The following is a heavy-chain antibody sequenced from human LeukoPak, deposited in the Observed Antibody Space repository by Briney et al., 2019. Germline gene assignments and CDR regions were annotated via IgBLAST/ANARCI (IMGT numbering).Heavy chain of an antibody. D-gene: IGHD3-9*01. Sequence: VASVKVSCKASGYTFTSYGISWVRQAPGQGLEWMGWISAYNGNTNYAQKLQGRVTMTTDTSTSTAYMELRSLRSDDTAVYYCARGVSSLRYFDWFPLADWGQGTLVTVSS. CDR1: GYTFTSYG. V-gene: IGHV1-18*01. J-gene: IGHJ4*02. CDR3: ARGVSSLRYFDWFPLAD. CDR2: ISAYNGNT.